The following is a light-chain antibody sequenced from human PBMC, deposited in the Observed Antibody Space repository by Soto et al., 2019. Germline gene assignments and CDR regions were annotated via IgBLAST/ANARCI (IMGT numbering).Light chain of an antibody. CDR2: DVR. Sequence: QSALTQPASVSGSPGQSITISCTGTSSDVGGHNFVSWYQQHPGRAPKLMIYDVRNRPSGVSNRVTGSKSANTASLVISGVQAEDEADYYCSSYSSSDTLVFGGGTKLTVL. CDR1: SSDVGGHNF. V-gene: IGLV2-14*03. CDR3: SSYSSSDTLV. J-gene: IGLJ2*01.